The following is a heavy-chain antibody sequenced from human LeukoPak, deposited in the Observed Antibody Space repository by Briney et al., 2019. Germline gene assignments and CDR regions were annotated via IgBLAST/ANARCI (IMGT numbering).Heavy chain of an antibody. V-gene: IGHV1-69*13. Sequence: ASVKVSCKASGGTFSSYAISWVRQAPGQGLEWMGGIIPIFGTANYAQKFQGRVTITADESTSTAYMELRSLRSEDTAVYYCASNSRECRGGSCYSAAWFDPWGHGTLITVSS. D-gene: IGHD2-15*01. CDR3: ASNSRECRGGSCYSAAWFDP. J-gene: IGHJ5*02. CDR1: GGTFSSYA. CDR2: IIPIFGTA.